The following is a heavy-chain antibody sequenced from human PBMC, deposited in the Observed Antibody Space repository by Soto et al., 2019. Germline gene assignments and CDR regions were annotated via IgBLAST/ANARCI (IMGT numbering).Heavy chain of an antibody. CDR2: ISGSGGST. V-gene: IGHV3-23*01. CDR1: GFTFSSYA. D-gene: IGHD3-22*01. CDR3: AKEGTWITMIVVAPPAGFDY. J-gene: IGHJ4*02. Sequence: GGSLRLSCAASGFTFSSYAMSWVRQAPGKGLEWVSAISGSGGSTYYADSVKGRFTISRDNSKNTLYLQMNSLRAEDTAVYYCAKEGTWITMIVVAPPAGFDYWGQGTLVTVSS.